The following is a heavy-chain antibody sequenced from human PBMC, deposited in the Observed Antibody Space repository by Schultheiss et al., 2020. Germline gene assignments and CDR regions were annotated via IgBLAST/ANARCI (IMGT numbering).Heavy chain of an antibody. Sequence: GESLKISCAASGFTFSNAWMNWVRQAPGKGLEWVGRIKSKTDGGTTDYAAPVKGRFTISRDDSKNTLYLQMNSLKTEDTAVYYCTTDPRGFHYYDSSGYRYWGQGTLVTVSS. CDR3: TTDPRGFHYYDSSGYRY. V-gene: IGHV3-15*07. J-gene: IGHJ4*02. D-gene: IGHD3-22*01. CDR1: GFTFSNAW. CDR2: IKSKTDGGTT.